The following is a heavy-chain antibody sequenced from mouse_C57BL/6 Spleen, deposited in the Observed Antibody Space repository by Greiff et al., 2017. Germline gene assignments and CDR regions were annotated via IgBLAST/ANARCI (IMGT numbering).Heavy chain of an antibody. J-gene: IGHJ3*01. CDR3: TRDGAGGFAY. D-gene: IGHD2-3*01. CDR2: ISSGGDYI. CDR1: GFTFSSYA. V-gene: IGHV5-9-1*02. Sequence: EVQLVESGEGLVKPGGSLQLSCAASGFTFSSYAMSWVRQTPEKRLEWVAFISSGGDYIYYADTVKGRFTISRDNARNTLYLQMSSLKSEDTAMYYCTRDGAGGFAYWGQGTLVTVSA.